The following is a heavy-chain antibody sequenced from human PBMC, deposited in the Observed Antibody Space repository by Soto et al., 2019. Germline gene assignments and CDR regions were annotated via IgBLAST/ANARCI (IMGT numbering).Heavy chain of an antibody. Sequence: QVQLVQSGAEVKKPGSSVKVSCKASGGTFSSYTISWVRQAPGQGLEWMGRIIPILGIANYAQKFQGRVTITADKATSTAYMELSSLRSEDTAVYYCARHAETTGSDYWGQGTLVTVSS. CDR3: ARHAETTGSDY. D-gene: IGHD1-1*01. J-gene: IGHJ4*02. V-gene: IGHV1-69*02. CDR2: IIPILGIA. CDR1: GGTFSSYT.